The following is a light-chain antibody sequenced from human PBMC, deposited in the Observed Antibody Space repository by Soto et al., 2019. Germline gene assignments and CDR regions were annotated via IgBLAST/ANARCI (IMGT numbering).Light chain of an antibody. V-gene: IGLV3-21*04. Sequence: SYELTQPPSVSVAPGKTARITCGGNNIGSKSVHWYQQKPGQAPVLVISYDSDRPSGIPERFSGSNSENTATLTISRVEAGDEADYYCQVWDPYSDHVVFGGGTKLTVL. CDR1: NIGSKS. J-gene: IGLJ2*01. CDR3: QVWDPYSDHVV. CDR2: YDS.